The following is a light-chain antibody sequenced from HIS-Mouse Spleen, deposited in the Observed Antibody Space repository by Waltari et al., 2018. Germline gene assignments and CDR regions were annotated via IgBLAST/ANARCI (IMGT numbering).Light chain of an antibody. CDR2: AAS. CDR3: QQYYSYPYT. Sequence: AIRMTQSPSSLSASTGERVTITSPASQGISSYLAWYQQKPGKAPKLLIYAASTLQSGVPSRFSGSGSGTDFTLTISCLQSEDFATYYCQQYYSYPYTFGQGTKLEIK. V-gene: IGKV1-8*01. J-gene: IGKJ2*01. CDR1: QGISSY.